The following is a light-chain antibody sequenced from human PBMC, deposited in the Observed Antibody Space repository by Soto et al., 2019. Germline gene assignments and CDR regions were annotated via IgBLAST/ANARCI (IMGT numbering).Light chain of an antibody. CDR2: GAS. V-gene: IGKV3-15*01. CDR1: QSVDNY. CDR3: QQYNNWPRT. Sequence: EIVLTQSPATLSLSPGERATLSCRASQSVDNYLDWYQQKPGQAPRLLIYGASTRATGIPARFSGSGSGTEFTLTISSLQSEDFAVYYCQQYNNWPRTFGQGTKVDIK. J-gene: IGKJ1*01.